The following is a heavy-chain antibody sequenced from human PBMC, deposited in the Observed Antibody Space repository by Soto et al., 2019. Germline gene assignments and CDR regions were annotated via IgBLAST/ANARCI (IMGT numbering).Heavy chain of an antibody. CDR1: GFTIRTYA. CDR2: ISYDGSSR. Sequence: QVQLVESGGGVVQPGGSPTLSCVASGFTIRTYAMHWVRQAPGKGLEWVALISYDGSSRYYTESVNGRFTISRDNSKNTVFLRMSSLRAEDTAVYYCARDWDRGGGTYHWYFDLWGRRTLVTVSS. J-gene: IGHJ2*01. V-gene: IGHV3-30-3*01. CDR3: ARDWDRGGGTYHWYFDL. D-gene: IGHD1-26*01.